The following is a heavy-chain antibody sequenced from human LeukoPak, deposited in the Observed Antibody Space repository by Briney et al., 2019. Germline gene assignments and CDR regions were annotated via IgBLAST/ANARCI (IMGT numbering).Heavy chain of an antibody. J-gene: IGHJ5*02. Sequence: GASVKVSCKASGYTFTSYYMHWVRQAPGQGLEWMGIINPSGGSTSYAQKFQGRVTMTRDMSTSTVYMEPSSLRSEDTAVYYCARDGEFGTFDPWGQGTLVTVSS. CDR3: ARDGEFGTFDP. CDR2: INPSGGST. CDR1: GYTFTSYY. V-gene: IGHV1-46*01. D-gene: IGHD7-27*01.